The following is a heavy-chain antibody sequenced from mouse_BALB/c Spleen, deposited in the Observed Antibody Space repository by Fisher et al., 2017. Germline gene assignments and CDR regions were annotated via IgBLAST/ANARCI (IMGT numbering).Heavy chain of an antibody. Sequence: KFKGKATLTIDTSSSTAYMQLSSLTSEDSAVYFCARRGPWYFDVWGAGTTVTVSS. CDR3: ARRGPWYFDV. V-gene: IGHV1S132*01. J-gene: IGHJ1*01. D-gene: IGHD3-3*01.